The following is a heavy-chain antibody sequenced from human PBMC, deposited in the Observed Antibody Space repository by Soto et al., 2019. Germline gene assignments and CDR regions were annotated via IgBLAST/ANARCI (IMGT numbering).Heavy chain of an antibody. Sequence: SVKVSCKASGGTFSSFTISWVRQAPGQGLEWMGGIIPIYGTANYAQKFQGRVTITADASTRTAYMELSSLRSEDTAVYYCAKDGRGDCESYYYYAMDGWGQGSTVSVCS. V-gene: IGHV1-69*13. J-gene: IGHJ6*02. D-gene: IGHD3-10*01. CDR1: GGTFSSFT. CDR2: IIPIYGTA. CDR3: AKDGRGDCESYYYYAMDG.